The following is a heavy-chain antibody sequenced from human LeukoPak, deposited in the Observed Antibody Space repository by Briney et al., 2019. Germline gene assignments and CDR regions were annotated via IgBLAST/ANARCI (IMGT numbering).Heavy chain of an antibody. CDR3: VRGNFGPAQWFDP. V-gene: IGHV3-9*01. CDR2: ISWNSGST. CDR1: GFTFDDYA. J-gene: IGHJ5*02. Sequence: GGSLRLSCAASGFTFDDYAMHLVRQVPGKGLEWVSGISWNSGSTGYAGSVKGRFTMSRDNTKNSLYLQMNSLTSDDTALYYCVRGNFGPAQWFDPWGQGTLVTVSS. D-gene: IGHD3/OR15-3a*01.